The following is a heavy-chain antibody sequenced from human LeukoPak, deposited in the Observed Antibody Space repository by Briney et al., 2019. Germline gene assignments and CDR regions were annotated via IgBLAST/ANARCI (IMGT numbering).Heavy chain of an antibody. CDR1: GGTFISYA. D-gene: IGHD6-19*01. CDR2: IIPIFGTA. CDR3: AKDEQWLVPQPHYFDY. J-gene: IGHJ4*02. Sequence: SVKVSCKASGGTFISYAISWVRQAPGQGLEWMGGIIPIFGTANYAQKFQGRVTITADESTGTAYMELSSLRSEDTAVYYCAKDEQWLVPQPHYFDYWGQGTLVTVSS. V-gene: IGHV1-69*13.